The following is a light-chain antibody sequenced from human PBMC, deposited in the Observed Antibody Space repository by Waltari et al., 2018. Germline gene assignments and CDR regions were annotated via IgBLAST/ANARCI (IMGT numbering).Light chain of an antibody. Sequence: QSALTQPRSVSGSPGQSVTISCTGTSSDVGANNFVSWYQHHPDKAPKLIIDDINKRPSGVPELFSGSTSCNTASLTISGLQAEDEADYYCCSCVGRNIYWVFGGGTKLTVL. V-gene: IGLV2-11*01. CDR3: CSCVGRNIYWV. CDR2: DIN. J-gene: IGLJ3*02. CDR1: SSDVGANNF.